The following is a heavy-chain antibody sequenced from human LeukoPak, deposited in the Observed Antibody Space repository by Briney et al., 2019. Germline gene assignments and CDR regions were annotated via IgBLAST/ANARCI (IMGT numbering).Heavy chain of an antibody. J-gene: IGHJ6*03. Sequence: SETLSLTCTVSGGSISSYYWSWIRQPAGKGLEWIGRIYTSGSTNYNPSLKSRVTMSVDTSKNQFSLKLSSVTAADTAVYYCAREGVLHAYYYYYYMDVWGKGTTVTVSS. CDR3: AREGVLHAYYYYYYMDV. CDR1: GGSISSYY. V-gene: IGHV4-4*07. CDR2: IYTSGST. D-gene: IGHD4-11*01.